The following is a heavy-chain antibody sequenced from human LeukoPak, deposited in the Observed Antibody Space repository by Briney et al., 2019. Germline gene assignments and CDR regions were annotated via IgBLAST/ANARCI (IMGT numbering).Heavy chain of an antibody. V-gene: IGHV4-4*02. Sequence: SGTLSLTCAVSGGSISSSNWWSWVRQPPGKGLEWIGEIYHSGSTNYNPSLKSRVTISVDKSENQFSLKLSSVTAADTAVYYCARGDLGSSWYGDAFDIWGQGTMVTVSS. CDR1: GGSISSSNW. D-gene: IGHD6-13*01. CDR3: ARGDLGSSWYGDAFDI. CDR2: IYHSGST. J-gene: IGHJ3*02.